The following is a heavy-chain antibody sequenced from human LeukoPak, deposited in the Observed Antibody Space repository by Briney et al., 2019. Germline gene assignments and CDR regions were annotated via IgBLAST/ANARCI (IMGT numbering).Heavy chain of an antibody. J-gene: IGHJ6*03. CDR2: ISSSGSTM. Sequence: GGSLRLSCAASGFTFSSYEMNGVRQAPGKGLEGVSYISSSGSTMYYADSVKGRFTISRDNAKNSLSLQMNSLRAEDTAVYYCARVWTGQWPPHYYYMDVWGKGTTVTISS. CDR1: GFTFSSYE. CDR3: ARVWTGQWPPHYYYMDV. D-gene: IGHD6-19*01. V-gene: IGHV3-48*03.